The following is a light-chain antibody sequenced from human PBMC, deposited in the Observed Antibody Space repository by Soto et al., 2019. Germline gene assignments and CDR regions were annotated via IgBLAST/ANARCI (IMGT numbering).Light chain of an antibody. J-gene: IGKJ1*01. V-gene: IGKV1-9*01. CDR2: DAS. Sequence: DIQLTQSPSFLSASVGDRVTITCRASQGISSYLAWYQQKPGKAPKLLIYDASSLESGVPSRFSGSGSGTEFTLTITGLQPDDFATYYCQHYNSYSEAFGQGTKVDI. CDR3: QHYNSYSEA. CDR1: QGISSY.